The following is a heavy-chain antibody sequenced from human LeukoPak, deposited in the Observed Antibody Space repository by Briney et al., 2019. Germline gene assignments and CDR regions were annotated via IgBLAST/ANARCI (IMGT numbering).Heavy chain of an antibody. CDR2: IYSGGST. CDR1: EFTVSSNY. D-gene: IGHD3-9*01. Sequence: PGGSLRLSCAAAEFTVSSNYMSWVRQAPGKGLEWVSVIYSGGSTYYAGSVKGRFTISRDNSKNTLYLQMNSLRAEDTAVYYCARFYFDWLLYEWSYFDYWGQGTLVTVSS. V-gene: IGHV3-53*01. CDR3: ARFYFDWLLYEWSYFDY. J-gene: IGHJ4*02.